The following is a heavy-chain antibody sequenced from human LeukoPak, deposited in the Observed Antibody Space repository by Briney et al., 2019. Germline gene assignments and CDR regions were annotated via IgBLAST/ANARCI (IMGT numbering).Heavy chain of an antibody. CDR2: IYPYDSET. J-gene: IGHJ4*02. CDR1: GCRFTGFW. D-gene: IGHD5-18*01. CDR3: ARHIGYSAWNPDY. V-gene: IGHV5-51*01. Sequence: GESLEISFKASGCRFTGFWIGWVRQMPGKGLEGMGIIYPYDSETRYSPSFQGQVTISADKSISTAYLQWSSLKASDTAMYYCARHIGYSAWNPDYWGQGTLVTVSS.